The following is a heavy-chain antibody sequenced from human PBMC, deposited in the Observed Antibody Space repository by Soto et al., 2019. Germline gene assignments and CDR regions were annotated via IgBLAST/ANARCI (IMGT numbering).Heavy chain of an antibody. CDR1: GFTFTNYY. J-gene: IGHJ4*02. V-gene: IGHV1-46*01. CDR3: AREEGRGSYVVGFDY. CDR2: ISPSGDSA. D-gene: IGHD1-26*01. Sequence: QVQLVQSGAEVEKPGASVKVSCKTSGFTFTNYYMHWVRQAPEHGLEWMGIISPSGDSANYAQTFQGRLSMTRDTSTSTVYMELRSLTSEDSAVYYCAREEGRGSYVVGFDYWGQGTLVTVSS.